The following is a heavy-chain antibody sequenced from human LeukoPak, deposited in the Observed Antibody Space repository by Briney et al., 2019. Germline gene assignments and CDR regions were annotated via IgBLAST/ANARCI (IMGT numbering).Heavy chain of an antibody. CDR2: IRYDGSNK. CDR3: AQESSYYYYMDV. Sequence: AGGSLRLSCAASGFTFSSYGMHWVRQAPGKGLEWVAFIRYDGSNKYYADSVKGRFTISRDNSKNTLYLQMNSLRAEDTAVYYCAQESSYYYYMDVWGKGTTVTVSS. J-gene: IGHJ6*03. CDR1: GFTFSSYG. V-gene: IGHV3-30*02.